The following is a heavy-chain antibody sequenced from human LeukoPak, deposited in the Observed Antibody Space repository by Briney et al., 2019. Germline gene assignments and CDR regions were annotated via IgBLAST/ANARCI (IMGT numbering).Heavy chain of an antibody. CDR2: IIPIFGTA. J-gene: IGHJ4*02. V-gene: IGHV1-69*01. CDR3: AKGGTMIRGPPL. D-gene: IGHD3-10*01. Sequence: SVKVSCKASGGTFSSYAISWVRQAPGQGLGWMGGIIPIFGTANYAQKFQGRVTITADESTSTAYMELNSLRAEDTAVYYCAKGGTMIRGPPLWGQGTLVTVSS. CDR1: GGTFSSYA.